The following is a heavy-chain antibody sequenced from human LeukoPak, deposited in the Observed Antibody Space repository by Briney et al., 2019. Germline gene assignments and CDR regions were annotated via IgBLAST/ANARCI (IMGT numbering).Heavy chain of an antibody. J-gene: IGHJ4*02. D-gene: IGHD4-23*01. Sequence: TGGSLRLSCEASGFTFSSYAMSWVRQAPGKGLAWVSVISSSADSTYYADSVKGRFTISRDNSKNTLYLQMNNLRAEDTAVYYCAKPLEKYTYGGNLDYWGQGILVTVSS. V-gene: IGHV3-23*01. CDR1: GFTFSSYA. CDR3: AKPLEKYTYGGNLDY. CDR2: ISSSADST.